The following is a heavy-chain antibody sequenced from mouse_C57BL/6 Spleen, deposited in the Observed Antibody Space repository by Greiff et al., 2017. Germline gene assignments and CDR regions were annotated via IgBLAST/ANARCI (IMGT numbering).Heavy chain of an antibody. Sequence: VVEPGASVKISCKASGYTFTDYYMNWVKQSHGKSLEWIGDINPNNGGTSYNQKFKGKATLTVDKSSSTAYMELRSLTSEDSAVYYCARGDWSYWYFDVWGTGTTVTVSS. J-gene: IGHJ1*03. D-gene: IGHD3-3*01. CDR2: INPNNGGT. CDR3: ARGDWSYWYFDV. V-gene: IGHV1-26*01. CDR1: GYTFTDYY.